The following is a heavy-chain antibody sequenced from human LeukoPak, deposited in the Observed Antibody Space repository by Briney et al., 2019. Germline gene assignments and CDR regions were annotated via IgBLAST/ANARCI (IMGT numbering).Heavy chain of an antibody. V-gene: IGHV4-59*12. CDR3: ARDSYCGGDCYWYYYMDV. D-gene: IGHD2-21*01. CDR1: GGSISSYY. CDR2: IYYSGST. Sequence: SETLSLTCTVSGGSISSYYWSWIRQPPGKGLEWIGYIYYSGSTNYNPSLKSRVTISVDTSKNQFSLKLSSVTAADTAVYYCARDSYCGGDCYWYYYMDVWGKGTTVTVSS. J-gene: IGHJ6*03.